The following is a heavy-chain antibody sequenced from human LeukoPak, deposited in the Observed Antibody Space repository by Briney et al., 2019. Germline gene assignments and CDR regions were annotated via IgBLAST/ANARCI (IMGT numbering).Heavy chain of an antibody. D-gene: IGHD2-15*01. J-gene: IGHJ4*02. V-gene: IGHV3-74*01. CDR2: INSDDTTT. Sequence: PGGSLRLSCAASGFTFTNYWMHWVRQIPGKGLVWVSRINSDDTTTTYADAVKGRFTISRDNAKNTLYLQMNSLTADDTAIHYCARGDCSGDSCYSIDYWGQGTLVIVSS. CDR3: ARGDCSGDSCYSIDY. CDR1: GFTFTNYW.